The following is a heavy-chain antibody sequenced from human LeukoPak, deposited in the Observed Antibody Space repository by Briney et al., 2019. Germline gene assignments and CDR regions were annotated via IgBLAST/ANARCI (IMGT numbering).Heavy chain of an antibody. CDR1: GFPFSSYP. V-gene: IGHV3-30-3*01. CDR2: MSYNGANK. CDR3: ARGQQWLDTWFQH. Sequence: QPGRSLRLSCAASGFPFSSYPMHWVRQAPGKGLEWGAVMSYNGANKYYADSVRGRFIISRDNSKNTLYLQMNSLAPEDTAVYFCARGQQWLDTWFQHWGQGTLVTVSS. J-gene: IGHJ1*01. D-gene: IGHD6-19*01.